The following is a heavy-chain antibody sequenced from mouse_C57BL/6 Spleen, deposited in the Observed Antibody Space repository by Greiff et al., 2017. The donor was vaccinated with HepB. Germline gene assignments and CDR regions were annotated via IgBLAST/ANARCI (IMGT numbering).Heavy chain of an antibody. CDR3: ARTVVIAYYAMDY. J-gene: IGHJ4*01. CDR1: GYTFTSYW. D-gene: IGHD1-1*01. CDR2: INPSSGYT. Sequence: VQLQQSGAELAKPGASVKLSCKASGYTFTSYWMHWVKQRPGQGLEWIGYINPSSGYTKYNQKFKDKATLTADKSSSTAYMQLSSLTYEDSAVYYCARTVVIAYYAMDYWGQGTSVTVSS. V-gene: IGHV1-7*01.